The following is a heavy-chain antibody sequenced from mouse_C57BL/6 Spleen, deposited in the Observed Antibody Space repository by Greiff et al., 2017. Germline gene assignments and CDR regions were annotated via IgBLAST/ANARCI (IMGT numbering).Heavy chain of an antibody. CDR1: GYPFTSYW. J-gene: IGHJ4*01. CDR2: IETHSGGT. V-gene: IGHV1-72*01. Sequence: VQLQQPGAELVKPGASVQMSCKASGYPFTSYWMHWVKQRPGRGLEWIGMIETHSGGTKYNEKFQSKATLTVDKPSSTAYMQLSSLTSEASAVYYCARSGGYYPYAMYYWSQGASVTVSS. D-gene: IGHD2-3*01. CDR3: ARSGGYYPYAMYY.